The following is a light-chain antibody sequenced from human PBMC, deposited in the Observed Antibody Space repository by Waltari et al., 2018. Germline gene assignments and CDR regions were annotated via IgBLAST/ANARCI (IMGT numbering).Light chain of an antibody. CDR1: QSVSSY. Sequence: EIVLTQSPATLSLSPGERATLSCRPSQSVSSYLAWYQQKPGQAPRLRIYDASNRATGIPARFSGSGSGTDFTLTISSLEPEDFAVYYCQQRSNWPYTFGQGTKLEIK. V-gene: IGKV3-11*01. CDR2: DAS. J-gene: IGKJ2*01. CDR3: QQRSNWPYT.